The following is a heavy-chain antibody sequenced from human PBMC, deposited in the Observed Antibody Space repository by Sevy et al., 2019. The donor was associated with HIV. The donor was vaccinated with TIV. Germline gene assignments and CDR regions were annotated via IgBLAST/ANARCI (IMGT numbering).Heavy chain of an antibody. CDR2: ISYDGSNK. V-gene: IGHV3-30*18. D-gene: IGHD2-15*01. J-gene: IGHJ6*02. CDR3: AKDRYCSGGSCYWVGDYYYGMDV. CDR1: GFTFSSYG. Sequence: GGSLRLSCAASGFTFSSYGMHWVRQAPGKGLEWVAVISYDGSNKYYADSVKGRFTISRDNSKNTLYLQMNSLRAEDTAGYYCAKDRYCSGGSCYWVGDYYYGMDVWGQGTTVTVSS.